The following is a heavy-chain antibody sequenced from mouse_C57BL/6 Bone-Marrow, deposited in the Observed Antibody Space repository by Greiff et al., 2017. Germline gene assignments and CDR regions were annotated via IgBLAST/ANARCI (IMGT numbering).Heavy chain of an antibody. Sequence: EVKLVESGGGLVKPGGSLKLSCAASGFTFSSYTMSWVRQTPEKRLEWVATISGGGGNTYYPDSVKGRFTVSRDNAKNTLYLQMSSLRSEDTALYYCERNLITTVVPFAYWGQGTLVTVSA. V-gene: IGHV5-9*01. D-gene: IGHD1-1*01. CDR2: ISGGGGNT. CDR3: ERNLITTVVPFAY. CDR1: GFTFSSYT. J-gene: IGHJ3*01.